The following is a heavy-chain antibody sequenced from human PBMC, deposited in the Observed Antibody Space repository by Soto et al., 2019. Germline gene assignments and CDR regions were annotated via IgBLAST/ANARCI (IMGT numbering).Heavy chain of an antibody. Sequence: GASVKVSCKASGYTFTSYDINWVRQATGQGLEWMGWMNPNSGNTGYAQKFQGRVTMTRNTSISTAYMELSSLRSEDTAVYYCARGPRYYDILTGSTGSNGMDVWGQGTTVTVSS. V-gene: IGHV1-8*01. CDR1: GYTFTSYD. J-gene: IGHJ6*02. D-gene: IGHD3-9*01. CDR2: MNPNSGNT. CDR3: ARGPRYYDILTGSTGSNGMDV.